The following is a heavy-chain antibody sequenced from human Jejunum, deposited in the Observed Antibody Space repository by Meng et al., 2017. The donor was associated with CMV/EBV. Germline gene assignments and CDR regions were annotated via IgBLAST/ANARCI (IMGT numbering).Heavy chain of an antibody. V-gene: IGHV1-2*02. J-gene: IGHJ5*02. CDR3: ARDMTSTWYGGSDL. D-gene: IGHD6-13*01. Sequence: SGYTFHGHYMHWVRQAPGQGLDWMGWINANTGDTNYAQKFQGRVTMTRDTSTTTAYMDLSSLTSDDAAVYYCARDMTSTWYGGSDLWGQGTLVTVSS. CDR1: GYTFHGHY. CDR2: INANTGDT.